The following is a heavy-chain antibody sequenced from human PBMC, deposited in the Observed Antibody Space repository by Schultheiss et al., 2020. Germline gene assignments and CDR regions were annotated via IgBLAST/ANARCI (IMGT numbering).Heavy chain of an antibody. Sequence: SATLSLTCTVSGGSISSYYWGWIRQPPGKGLEWIGYIYYSGSTYYNPSLKSRVTISVDTSKNQFSLKLSSVTAADTAVYYCARGDYYGMDVWGQGTTVTVSS. CDR1: GGSISSYY. CDR3: ARGDYYGMDV. CDR2: IYYSGST. V-gene: IGHV4-59*06. J-gene: IGHJ6*02.